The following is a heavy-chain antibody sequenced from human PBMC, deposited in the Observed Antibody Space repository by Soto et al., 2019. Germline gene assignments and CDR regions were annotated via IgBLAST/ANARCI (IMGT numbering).Heavy chain of an antibody. CDR1: GFTFSSYG. D-gene: IGHD5-18*01. CDR2: IWYDGSNK. V-gene: IGHV3-33*01. CDR3: ARDLTRGYSYGYVFSY. J-gene: IGHJ4*02. Sequence: QVQLVESGGGVVQPGRSPRLSCAASGFTFSSYGMHWVRQAPGKGLEWVAVIWYDGSNKYYADSVKGRFTISRDNSKNTLYLQMNSLRAEDTAVYYCARDLTRGYSYGYVFSYWGQGTLVTVSS.